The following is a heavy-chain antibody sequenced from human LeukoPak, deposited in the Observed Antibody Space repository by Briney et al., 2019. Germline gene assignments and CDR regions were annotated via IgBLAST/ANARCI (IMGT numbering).Heavy chain of an antibody. CDR3: ARVDGSGSYFPYYYGMDV. Sequence: GGSLRLSCAASGFTVSSNYMSWVRQAPGKGLEWASVIYSGGSTYYADSVKGRFTISRDNSKNTLYLQMNSLRAEDTAVYYCARVDGSGSYFPYYYGMDVWGQGTTVTVSS. J-gene: IGHJ6*02. V-gene: IGHV3-53*01. CDR2: IYSGGST. D-gene: IGHD3-10*01. CDR1: GFTVSSNY.